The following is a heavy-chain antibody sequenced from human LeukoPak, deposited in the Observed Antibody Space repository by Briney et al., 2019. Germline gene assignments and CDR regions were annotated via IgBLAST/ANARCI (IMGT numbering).Heavy chain of an antibody. J-gene: IGHJ6*04. D-gene: IGHD3-22*01. CDR3: ARGPDYYDSSGYYYNV. CDR1: GGSISSYY. CDR2: IYTSGST. V-gene: IGHV4-4*07. Sequence: SETLSLTCTVSGGSISSYYWSWIRQPAGKGLEWIGRIYTSGSTNYNPSLKSRVTMSVDTSKNQFSLKLSSVTAADTAVYYCARGPDYYDSSGYYYNVWGKGTTVTVSS.